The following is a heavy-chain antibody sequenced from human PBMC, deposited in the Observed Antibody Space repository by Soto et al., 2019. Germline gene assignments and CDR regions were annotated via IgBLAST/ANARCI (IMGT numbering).Heavy chain of an antibody. J-gene: IGHJ3*02. CDR2: IHSSGST. CDR3: ARAYDSNGNHAFDI. V-gene: IGHV4-4*07. Sequence: SETLSLTCTVSGGSISGYFWSWIRQPAGKGLDWIGRIHSSGSTNYNPSLNSRITMSVDTSKNQFSLKLSSVSAADTAVYYCARAYDSNGNHAFDIWGQGTLVTVSS. CDR1: GGSISGYF. D-gene: IGHD3-22*01.